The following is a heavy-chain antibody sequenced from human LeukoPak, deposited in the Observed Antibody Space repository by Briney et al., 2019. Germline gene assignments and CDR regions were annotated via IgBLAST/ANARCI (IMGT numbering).Heavy chain of an antibody. D-gene: IGHD3-9*01. V-gene: IGHV4-61*02. Sequence: PSETLSLTCTVSGGSINSGTYYWTWIRQPAGKELEWIGRISTSGSTNYKPSLKSRLTISVDVSKNQFSLKLGSVTAADTAMYYCAREESDWSSLGYYYHYMDVWGKGTTVTISS. CDR1: GGSINSGTYY. CDR3: AREESDWSSLGYYYHYMDV. CDR2: ISTSGST. J-gene: IGHJ6*03.